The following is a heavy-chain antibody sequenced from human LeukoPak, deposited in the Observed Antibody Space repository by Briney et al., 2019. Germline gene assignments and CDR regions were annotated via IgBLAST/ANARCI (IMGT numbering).Heavy chain of an antibody. CDR1: GGSISSSSYY. D-gene: IGHD3-22*01. Sequence: KPSETLSLTCTVSGGSISSSSYYWGWIRQPPGKGLEWIGSIYYSGSTYYNPSLKSRVTISVDTSKNQFSLKLSSVTAADTAVYYCVSEMPYYYDSSGYLNYWGQGTLVTVSS. CDR3: VSEMPYYYDSSGYLNY. V-gene: IGHV4-39*07. CDR2: IYYSGST. J-gene: IGHJ4*02.